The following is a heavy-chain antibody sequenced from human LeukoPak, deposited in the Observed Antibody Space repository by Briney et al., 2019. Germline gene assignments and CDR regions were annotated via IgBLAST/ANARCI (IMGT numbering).Heavy chain of an antibody. CDR2: INHSGST. J-gene: IGHJ4*02. CDR1: GGSFSGYY. CDR3: ARATKFYYGSGSYAYYFDY. Sequence: SETLSLTCAVYGGSFSGYYWSWIRQPPGKGLEWIGEINHSGSTNYNPSLKSRVTMSVDTSKNQFSLKLSSVTAADTAVYYCARATKFYYGSGSYAYYFDYWGQGTLVTVSS. D-gene: IGHD3-10*01. V-gene: IGHV4-34*01.